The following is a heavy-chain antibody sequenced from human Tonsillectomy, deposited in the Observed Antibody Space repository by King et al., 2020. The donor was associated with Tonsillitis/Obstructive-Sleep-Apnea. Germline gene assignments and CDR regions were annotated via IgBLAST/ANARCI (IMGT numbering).Heavy chain of an antibody. J-gene: IGHJ4*02. CDR1: GGSISSGGYY. CDR3: AREGRYYYDSSGYYQYYFDY. D-gene: IGHD3-22*01. CDR2: IYYSGST. Sequence: VQLQESGPGLVKPSQTLSLTCTVSGGSISSGGYYWSWIRQHPGKGLEWIGYIYYSGSTYYNPSLKSRVTISVDTSKNQFSLKLSSVTAADTAGDYCAREGRYYYDSSGYYQYYFDYWGQGTLVTVSS. V-gene: IGHV4-31*03.